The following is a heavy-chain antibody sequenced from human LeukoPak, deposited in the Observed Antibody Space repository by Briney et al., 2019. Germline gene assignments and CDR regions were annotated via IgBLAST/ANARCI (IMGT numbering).Heavy chain of an antibody. V-gene: IGHV1-69*05. Sequence: SVKVSCKASGGTFSSYAISWVRQAPGQGLESMGRIIPIFGTANYAQKFQGRVTITTDESTSTAYMELSSLRSEDTAVYYCARGWRVPYWDQGTLFTVSS. CDR1: GGTFSSYA. J-gene: IGHJ4*02. CDR2: IIPIFGTA. CDR3: ARGWRVPY.